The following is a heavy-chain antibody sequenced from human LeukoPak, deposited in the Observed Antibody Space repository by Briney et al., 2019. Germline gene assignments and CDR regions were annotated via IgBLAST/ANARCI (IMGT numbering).Heavy chain of an antibody. CDR1: GASISSYY. CDR3: ARGSLYYYYMDV. D-gene: IGHD3-10*01. CDR2: IYYSGNT. Sequence: SETLSLTCTVSGASISSYYWSWIRQPPGKGLEWIGYIYYSGNTNYNPSLKSRVTISVDTSKNQFSLKLSSVTAADTAVYYCARGSLYYYYMDVWGKGTTVTISS. V-gene: IGHV4-59*01. J-gene: IGHJ6*03.